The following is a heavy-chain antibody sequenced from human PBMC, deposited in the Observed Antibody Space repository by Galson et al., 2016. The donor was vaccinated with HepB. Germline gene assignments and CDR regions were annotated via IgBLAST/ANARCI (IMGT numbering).Heavy chain of an antibody. Sequence: SLRLSCAASGFTFSDYYMNWIRQAPGKGLEWVSYISSSGSYIYYADSVKGRFTISRDNAKNSLYLQMDSLRAEDTAVYYCARVGIGSSWYFDYWGQGTLVTVAS. CDR2: ISSSGSYI. V-gene: IGHV3-11*01. J-gene: IGHJ4*02. CDR1: GFTFSDYY. CDR3: ARVGIGSSWYFDY. D-gene: IGHD6-13*01.